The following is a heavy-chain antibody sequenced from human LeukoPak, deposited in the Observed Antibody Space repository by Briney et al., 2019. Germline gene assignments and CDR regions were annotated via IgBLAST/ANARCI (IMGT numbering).Heavy chain of an antibody. Sequence: SETLSLTCAVYGGSFGGYYWSWIRQPPGKGLEWIGEINHSGSTNYNPSLKSRVTISVDTSKNQFSLKLSSVTAADTAVYYCARGYSSSWSIGYWGQGTLATVSS. CDR1: GGSFGGYY. D-gene: IGHD6-6*01. CDR2: INHSGST. CDR3: ARGYSSSWSIGY. J-gene: IGHJ4*02. V-gene: IGHV4-34*01.